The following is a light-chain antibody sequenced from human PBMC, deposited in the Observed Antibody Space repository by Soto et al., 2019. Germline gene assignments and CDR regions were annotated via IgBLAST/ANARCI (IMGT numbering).Light chain of an antibody. Sequence: QSALTQPASVSGSPGQSITISCTGISDDVGVHNYVSWYQQHPGKAPKLMIYEVNKRPSGVPDRFSGSKSGNTASLTVSGLQAEDEADYYCSSYAGSSNVFGTGTKLTVL. CDR2: EVN. J-gene: IGLJ1*01. V-gene: IGLV2-8*01. CDR3: SSYAGSSNV. CDR1: SDDVGVHNY.